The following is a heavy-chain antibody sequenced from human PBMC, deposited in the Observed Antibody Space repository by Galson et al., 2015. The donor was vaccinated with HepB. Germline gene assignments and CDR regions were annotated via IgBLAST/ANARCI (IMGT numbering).Heavy chain of an antibody. V-gene: IGHV4-34*01. CDR1: GGSFSGYY. D-gene: IGHD6-13*01. CDR2: INHSGST. Sequence: ETLSLTCAVYGGSFSGYYWSWIRQPPGKGLEWIGEINHSGSTNYNPSLKSRVTISVDTSKNQFSLKLSSVTAADTAVYYCASLRASSSSWYAQPFDYWGQGTLVTVSS. J-gene: IGHJ4*02. CDR3: ASLRASSSSWYAQPFDY.